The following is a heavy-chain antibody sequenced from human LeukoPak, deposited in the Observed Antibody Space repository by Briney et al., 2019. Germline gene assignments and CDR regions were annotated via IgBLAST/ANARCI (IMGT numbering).Heavy chain of an antibody. V-gene: IGHV4-39*01. J-gene: IGHJ4*02. D-gene: IGHD1-26*01. CDR2: IYYSGST. CDR1: GGSISSSSYY. CDR3: ARQGSGNYLSPVNY. Sequence: SETLSLTCTVSGGSISSSSYYWGWIRQPPGKGLEWIGTIYYSGSTYYNPSLKSRVTLSVDTSKNQFSLKLSSVTAADTAVYYCARQGSGNYLSPVNYWGQGTLVTVSS.